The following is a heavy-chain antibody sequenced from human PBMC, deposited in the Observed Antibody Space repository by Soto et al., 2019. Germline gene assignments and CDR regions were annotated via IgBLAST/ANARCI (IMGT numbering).Heavy chain of an antibody. Sequence: SQTLSLTCAITGDSVSSNSAGWSWVRQSPSRGLEWLGRTYYRSKWYYEYAVSVRGRITINPDTSKNQYSLQLNSVTPEDTAVYFCARSPTNYAYYYGMDVWGQGTTVTVSS. CDR1: GDSVSSNSAG. V-gene: IGHV6-1*01. CDR2: TYYRSKWYY. D-gene: IGHD1-7*01. J-gene: IGHJ6*02. CDR3: ARSPTNYAYYYGMDV.